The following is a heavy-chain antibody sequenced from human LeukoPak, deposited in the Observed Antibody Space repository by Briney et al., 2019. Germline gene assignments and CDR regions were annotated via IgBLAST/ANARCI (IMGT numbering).Heavy chain of an antibody. V-gene: IGHV3-48*01. D-gene: IGHD2-15*01. CDR3: ARGWSYFDY. CDR2: ISSSSTTI. Sequence: GGSLRLSCAASGISFSSQSMNWVRQAPGKGLEWVSYISSSSTTIYYADSVKGRFTISRDNAKNSLYLQMNSLRAEDTAVYYCARGWSYFDYWGQGTLVTVSS. J-gene: IGHJ4*02. CDR1: GISFSSQS.